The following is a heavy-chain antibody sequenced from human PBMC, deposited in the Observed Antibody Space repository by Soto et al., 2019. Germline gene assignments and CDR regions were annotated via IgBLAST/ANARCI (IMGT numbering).Heavy chain of an antibody. CDR3: ARDSEMATATGDV. Sequence: PGGSLRLSCAVSGFTFSVYEMTWVRQAPGKGLEWVAYITSAGTKYYADSVKGRFTVSRDNAKNSLYLQMNSLRAEDTAIYYCARDSEMATATGDVWGQGTMVTVSS. V-gene: IGHV3-48*03. D-gene: IGHD5-18*01. J-gene: IGHJ3*01. CDR1: GFTFSVYE. CDR2: ITSAGTK.